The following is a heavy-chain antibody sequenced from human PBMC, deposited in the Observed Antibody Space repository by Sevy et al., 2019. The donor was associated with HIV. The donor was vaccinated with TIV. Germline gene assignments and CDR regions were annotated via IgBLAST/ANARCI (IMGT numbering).Heavy chain of an antibody. D-gene: IGHD3-10*01. CDR2: IKSEIEGGTT. CDR3: TRGIWFGEFSAYYFDS. V-gene: IGHV3-15*01. J-gene: IGHJ4*02. CDR1: GFTFNNAW. Sequence: GGSLRLSCAGSGFTFNNAWMSWVRQAPGKGLEWVGRIKSEIEGGTTDYAAPLKGRFTISRDDSKNTLFLQMNSLKTEDTAVYYCTRGIWFGEFSAYYFDSWGQGTLVTVSS.